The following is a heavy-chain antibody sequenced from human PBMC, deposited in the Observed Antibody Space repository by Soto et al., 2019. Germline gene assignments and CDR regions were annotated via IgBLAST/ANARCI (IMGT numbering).Heavy chain of an antibody. Sequence: PSETLSLTCSVSGYSISSGYYWGWIRQPPGKGLEWIGCVYHSGSTFYNPSPKSRVTISVDTSKNQFSLELTSVTAADTAVYYCAREEYNWKAPFDPWGQGTLVTVSS. J-gene: IGHJ5*02. CDR1: GYSISSGYY. CDR2: VYHSGST. D-gene: IGHD1-20*01. V-gene: IGHV4-38-2*02. CDR3: AREEYNWKAPFDP.